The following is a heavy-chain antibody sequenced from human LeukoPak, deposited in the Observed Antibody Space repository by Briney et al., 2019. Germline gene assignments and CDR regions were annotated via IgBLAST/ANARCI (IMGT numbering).Heavy chain of an antibody. CDR3: ARAGTRRAYYFDY. CDR1: GFTFSSYE. J-gene: IGHJ4*02. Sequence: PGGSLRLSCAAAGFTFSSYEMNWVRQAPGKGLEWVSYISSSSSYTNYADSVKGRFTISRDNAKNSLYLQMNSLRAEDTAVYYCARAGTRRAYYFDYWGQGTLVTVSS. CDR2: ISSSSSYT. V-gene: IGHV3-21*05. D-gene: IGHD6-19*01.